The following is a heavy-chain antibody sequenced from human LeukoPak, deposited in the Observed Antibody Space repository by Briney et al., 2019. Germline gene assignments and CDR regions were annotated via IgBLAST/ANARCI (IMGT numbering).Heavy chain of an antibody. J-gene: IGHJ6*02. CDR3: AREQQLVRDYYYYGMDV. D-gene: IGHD6-13*01. V-gene: IGHV3-7*01. CDR2: TKGDDSEK. CDR1: GFSFSTFW. Sequence: GGSLRLSCAASGFSFSTFWMSWVRQAPGKGLEWVANTKGDDSEKYYVESVQGRFTISRDNAKNSLYLQMNSLRTEDTAVYYCAREQQLVRDYYYYGMDVWGQGTTVTVSS.